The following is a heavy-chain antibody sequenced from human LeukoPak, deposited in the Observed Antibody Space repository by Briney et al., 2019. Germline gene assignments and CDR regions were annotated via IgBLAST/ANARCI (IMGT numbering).Heavy chain of an antibody. J-gene: IGHJ6*02. V-gene: IGHV1-2*04. CDR1: GYTFTDYY. CDR2: INPNSGST. Sequence: GASVKVSCKTSGYTFTDYYVHWVRQAPGQGLEWVGWINPNSGSTSYIQKFQGWVTLTETRPSLQSTWNCRLRSDDTAVYYCARARDYCTSTRCYSPHHYGIDVWGQGTTVIVSS. D-gene: IGHD2-2*02. CDR3: ARARDYCTSTRCYSPHHYGIDV.